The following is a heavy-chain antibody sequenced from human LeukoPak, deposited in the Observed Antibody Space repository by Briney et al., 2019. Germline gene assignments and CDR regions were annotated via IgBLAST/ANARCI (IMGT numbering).Heavy chain of an antibody. Sequence: PGGSLRLSCAASGFTFSSYAMSWVRQAPGKGLEWVSTISGRGGSTYYADSVKGRFTISRDNSKNTLYLQMNSLRAEDTAIYYCAKDGTSDWDTYHFDYWGQGTLVTVSS. CDR2: ISGRGGST. CDR1: GFTFSSYA. V-gene: IGHV3-23*01. CDR3: AKDGTSDWDTYHFDY. J-gene: IGHJ4*02. D-gene: IGHD6-19*01.